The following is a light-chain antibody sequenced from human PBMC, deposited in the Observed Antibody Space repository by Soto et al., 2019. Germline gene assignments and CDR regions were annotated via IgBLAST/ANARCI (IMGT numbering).Light chain of an antibody. CDR3: SSYTNKDTLL. CDR1: SSEVGGYDH. V-gene: IGLV2-14*03. Sequence: QSALTQPASVSGSPGQSITISLTGTSSEVGGYDHVSWYQQHPGKAPKLIIYDVTVRPSGISRRFSGSKSDNTASLAVSGLQPEDEADYYWSSYTNKDTLLFGGGTKLTVL. J-gene: IGLJ3*02. CDR2: DVT.